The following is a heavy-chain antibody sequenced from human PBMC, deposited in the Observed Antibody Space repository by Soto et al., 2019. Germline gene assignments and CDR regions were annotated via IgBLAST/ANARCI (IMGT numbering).Heavy chain of an antibody. V-gene: IGHV4-59*08. J-gene: IGHJ1*01. Sequence: TSETLSLTCTVSGASISGYHWSWIRQFPGKGLECLGYISYSGATNYNPSLKSRVTMSIDRSKNQFSLILDSVTAADTAVYYCVRQENSWGQGTLVTVSS. CDR2: ISYSGAT. D-gene: IGHD1-7*01. CDR1: GASISGYH. CDR3: VRQENS.